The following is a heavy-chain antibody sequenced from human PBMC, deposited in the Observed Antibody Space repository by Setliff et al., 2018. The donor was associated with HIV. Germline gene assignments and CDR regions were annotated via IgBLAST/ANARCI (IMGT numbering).Heavy chain of an antibody. J-gene: IGHJ4*02. CDR1: GYTFSNFG. Sequence: ASVKVSCKATGYTFSNFGISWVRQAPGQGLEWMGWISVYNDNTKYAQKFRGRVTMTTDTSTSTAYMDLRSLRADDTAVYYCARGSSPVVYFDYWGLGTLVTVSS. CDR2: ISVYNDNT. V-gene: IGHV1-18*01. CDR3: ARGSSPVVYFDY.